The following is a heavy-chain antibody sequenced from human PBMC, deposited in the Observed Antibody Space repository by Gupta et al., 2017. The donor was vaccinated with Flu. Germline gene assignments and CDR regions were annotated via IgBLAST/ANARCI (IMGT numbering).Heavy chain of an antibody. CDR3: AKGGRHNWNYDGDY. CDR1: GFTFSDYG. J-gene: IGHJ4*02. Sequence: QAQLVPSGGGVGQPGTSLRLSCAASGFTFSDYGMHWVSQAPGKGMEGMAVMSDDGSNQWYADSVRGRFTISRDNSKNTLFLQMNSLRADDTAVYYCAKGGRHNWNYDGDYWGQGTLVTVSS. CDR2: MSDDGSNQ. D-gene: IGHD1-7*01. V-gene: IGHV3-30*18.